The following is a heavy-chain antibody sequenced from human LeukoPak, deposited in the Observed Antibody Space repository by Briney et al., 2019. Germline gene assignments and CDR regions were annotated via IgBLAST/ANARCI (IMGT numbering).Heavy chain of an antibody. CDR3: ARATYSTTWGIGDFDG. Sequence: PGGSLRLSCAASGFTVSSSYVSWVRQAPGKGLEWVSIVYSDGSTYYADSVKGRFTLSRGNSKNTLHLQMSSLRADDTAVYFCARATYSTTWGIGDFDGWGQGTLVTVSS. D-gene: IGHD2-2*01. CDR1: GFTVSSSY. J-gene: IGHJ5*02. V-gene: IGHV3-53*01. CDR2: VYSDGST.